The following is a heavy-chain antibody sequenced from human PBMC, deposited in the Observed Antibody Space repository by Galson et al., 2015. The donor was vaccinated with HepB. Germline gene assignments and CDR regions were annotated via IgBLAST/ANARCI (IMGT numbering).Heavy chain of an antibody. CDR3: AHRRDPYCATTGCWGGDWNFDL. J-gene: IGHJ2*01. D-gene: IGHD2-2*01. V-gene: IGHV2-5*02. Sequence: PALVKPTQTLTLTCSFSGLSLTTSGVTVARIRQPPGKALEWLAHIYWDDSKRYSPSLENRPTITKDTSKNQVVFTMTNMAPVDTATYYCAHRRDPYCATTGCWGGDWNFDLWGRGTLVTVSS. CDR2: IYWDDSK. CDR1: GLSLTTSGVT.